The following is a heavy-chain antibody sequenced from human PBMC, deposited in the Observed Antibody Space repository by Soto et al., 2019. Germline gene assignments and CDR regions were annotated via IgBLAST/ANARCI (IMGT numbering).Heavy chain of an antibody. CDR3: ARAYCGGDCYSGAEYYYYIDV. J-gene: IGHJ6*03. CDR2: MIPILGIA. Sequence: QVQLVQSGAEVKKPGSSVKVSCKASGGTFSSYTISWVRQAPGQGLEWMGRMIPILGIANYAQKFQGRVTITADKSTSTAYMELSSLRSEDTAVYYCARAYCGGDCYSGAEYYYYIDVWGKRTTVTVSS. V-gene: IGHV1-69*02. CDR1: GGTFSSYT. D-gene: IGHD2-21*01.